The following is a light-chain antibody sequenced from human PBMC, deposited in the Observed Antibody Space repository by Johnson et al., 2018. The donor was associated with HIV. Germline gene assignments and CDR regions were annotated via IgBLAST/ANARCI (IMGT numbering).Light chain of an antibody. CDR1: SSNIGNNY. Sequence: QSVLTQPPSVSAAPGQKVTISCSGSSSNIGNNYVSWYQQLPGTAPKLLIYDNNKRPSGIPDRFSGSKSGTSATLGITGLQTGDEADYYCGTWDNSQVVFGTGTKVPVL. CDR2: DNN. J-gene: IGLJ1*01. V-gene: IGLV1-51*01. CDR3: GTWDNSQVV.